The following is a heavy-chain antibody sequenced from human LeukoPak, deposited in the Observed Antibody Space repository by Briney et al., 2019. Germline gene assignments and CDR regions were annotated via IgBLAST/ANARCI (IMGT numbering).Heavy chain of an antibody. CDR2: ISSSGSPI. CDR1: GFTFSSYE. Sequence: PGGSLRLSCAASGFTFSSYEMNWVRQAPGKGLEWVSYISSSGSPIYYADSVEGRFTISRDNAKNSLYLRMNSLRAEDTAVYYCVLRGAVAAADFWGQGTLVTVSS. D-gene: IGHD6-19*01. J-gene: IGHJ4*02. V-gene: IGHV3-48*03. CDR3: VLRGAVAAADF.